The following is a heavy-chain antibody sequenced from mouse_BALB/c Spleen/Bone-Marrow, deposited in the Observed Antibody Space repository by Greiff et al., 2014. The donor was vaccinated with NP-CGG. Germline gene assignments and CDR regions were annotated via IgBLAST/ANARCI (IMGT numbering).Heavy chain of an antibody. Sequence: ECGGDLVKPGGSLKLSCAASGFTFSSYGMSWGRQTPDKRLEWVATISSGGSNTYYPDSVKGRFTISRDNAKNTLYLQMSSLKSEDTAMYYCARHQRYYAMDYWGQGTSATVSS. J-gene: IGHJ4*01. CDR3: ARHQRYYAMDY. V-gene: IGHV5-6*01. CDR2: ISSGGSNT. CDR1: GFTFSSYG.